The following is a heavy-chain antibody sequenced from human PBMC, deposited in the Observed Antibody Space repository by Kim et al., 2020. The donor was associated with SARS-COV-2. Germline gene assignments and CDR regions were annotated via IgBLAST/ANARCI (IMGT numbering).Heavy chain of an antibody. CDR3: ARSSYDFWSGYPKGYFDY. J-gene: IGHJ4*02. CDR1: GYTFTSYG. D-gene: IGHD3-3*01. CDR2: ISAYNGNT. V-gene: IGHV1-18*01. Sequence: ASVKVSCKASGYTFTSYGISWVRQAPGQGLEWMGWISAYNGNTNYAQKLQGRVTMTTDTSTSTAYMELRSLRSDDTAVYYCARSSYDFWSGYPKGYFDYWGQGTLVTVSS.